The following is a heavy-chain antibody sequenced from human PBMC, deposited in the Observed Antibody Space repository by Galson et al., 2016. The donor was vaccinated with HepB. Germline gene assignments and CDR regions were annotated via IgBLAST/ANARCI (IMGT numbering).Heavy chain of an antibody. CDR1: GYTFTTYP. CDR2: INTNTGNP. Sequence: SVKVSCKASGYTFTTYPVNWLRQAPGQGLEWMGWINTNTGNPTFAQDFTGRFVSSLDTSVSTAYLQIISLKAEDTAVYFCARASCGGDCNQYYYYYYGLDVWGQGTTVAVSS. V-gene: IGHV7-4-1*02. D-gene: IGHD2-21*02. J-gene: IGHJ6*02. CDR3: ARASCGGDCNQYYYYYYGLDV.